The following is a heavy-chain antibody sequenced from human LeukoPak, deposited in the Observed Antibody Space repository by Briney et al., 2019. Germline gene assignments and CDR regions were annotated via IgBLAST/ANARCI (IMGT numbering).Heavy chain of an antibody. CDR3: ARGPILEWLPDY. CDR2: IYTSGST. V-gene: IGHV4-4*07. CDR1: GGSISSYY. Sequence: SETLSLTCTVSGGSISSYYWSWIRQPAGKGLEWIGRIYTSGSTNYNPSLKSRVTISVDTSKNQFSLKLSSVTAADTAVYYCARGPILEWLPDYWGQGTLVTVSS. J-gene: IGHJ4*02. D-gene: IGHD3-3*01.